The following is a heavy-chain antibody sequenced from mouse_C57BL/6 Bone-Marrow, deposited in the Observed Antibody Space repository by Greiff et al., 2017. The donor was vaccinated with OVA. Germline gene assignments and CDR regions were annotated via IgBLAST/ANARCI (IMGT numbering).Heavy chain of an antibody. CDR2: IYPRDGST. Sequence: VKLQESGPELVKPGASVKLSCKASGYTFTSYDINWVKQRPGQGLEWIGWIYPRDGSTKYNEKFKDKATLTVDTSSSTAYMELHSLTSEDSAVYFCARGGIYYGNCGFAYWGQGTLVTVSA. V-gene: IGHV1-85*01. D-gene: IGHD2-1*01. J-gene: IGHJ3*01. CDR1: GYTFTSYD. CDR3: ARGGIYYGNCGFAY.